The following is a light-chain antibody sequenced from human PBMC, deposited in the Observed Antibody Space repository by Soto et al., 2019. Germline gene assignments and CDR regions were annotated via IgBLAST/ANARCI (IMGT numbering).Light chain of an antibody. J-gene: IGLJ2*01. Sequence: QSALTQPRSVSGSPGQSVIISCTGTSSDVGGYNYVSWYQQHPGKAPKLMIYDVSKRPSGVPDRFSGSKSGNTASLTISGLQAEDEADYYCCSYAGSYTSDVVFGGGTKLTVL. CDR2: DVS. CDR3: CSYAGSYTSDVV. CDR1: SSDVGGYNY. V-gene: IGLV2-11*01.